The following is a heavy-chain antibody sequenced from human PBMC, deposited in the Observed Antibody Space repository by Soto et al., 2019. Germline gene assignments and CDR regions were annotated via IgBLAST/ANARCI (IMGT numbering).Heavy chain of an antibody. CDR2: VSGNNGAS. CDR1: GYTSADFG. Sequence: ASVKVSCKASGYTSADFGISWVQQAPGQGLEWMGWVSGNNGASNPAPKVQGRITMTLDTSTGVSYMALRSLRSDDTAIYYCVRDQKYFRVNGNWFDSWGQGTLVTVSS. CDR3: VRDQKYFRVNGNWFDS. V-gene: IGHV1-18*04. J-gene: IGHJ5*01. D-gene: IGHD2-2*01.